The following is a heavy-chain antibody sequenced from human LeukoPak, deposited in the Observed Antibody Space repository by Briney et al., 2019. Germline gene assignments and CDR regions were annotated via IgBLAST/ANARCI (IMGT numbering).Heavy chain of an antibody. CDR2: ISGSGGST. CDR1: GFTFGDYA. J-gene: IGHJ4*02. CDR3: ARGPFDY. V-gene: IGHV3-23*01. Sequence: GGSLRLSCTASGFTFGDYAMSWVRQAPGKGLEWVSGISGSGGSTYYADSVKGRFTISRDNAKNSLYLQMNSLRAEDTAVYYCARGPFDYWGQGTLVTVSS.